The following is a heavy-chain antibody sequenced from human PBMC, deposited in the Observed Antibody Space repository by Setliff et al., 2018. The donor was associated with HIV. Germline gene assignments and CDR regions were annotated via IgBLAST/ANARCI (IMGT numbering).Heavy chain of an antibody. CDR3: ARPFDWGSSHPLGY. Sequence: ETLSLTCNVSGGSIRSSSYYWGWIRQPPGKGLEWIGSIYYRGSTYYNPSLKSRLTISVDTSKNHFSLKLTSVTAADTAVYYCARPFDWGSSHPLGYWSQGTLVTVSS. V-gene: IGHV4-39*01. D-gene: IGHD3-9*01. CDR1: GGSIRSSSYY. J-gene: IGHJ4*02. CDR2: IYYRGST.